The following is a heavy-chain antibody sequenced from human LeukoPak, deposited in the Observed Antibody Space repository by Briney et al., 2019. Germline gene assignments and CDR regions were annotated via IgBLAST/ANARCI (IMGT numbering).Heavy chain of an antibody. CDR2: INHSGST. V-gene: IGHV4-34*01. D-gene: IGHD3-22*01. J-gene: IGHJ3*02. CDR3: ARDRRYYYDSSGHPQAFDI. Sequence: PSETLSLTCAVYGGSFSGYYWSWIRQPPGKGLEWIGEINHSGSTNYNPSLKSRVTISVDTSKNQFSLKLTSVTAADTAVYYCARDRRYYYDSSGHPQAFDIWGQGTMVTVSS. CDR1: GGSFSGYY.